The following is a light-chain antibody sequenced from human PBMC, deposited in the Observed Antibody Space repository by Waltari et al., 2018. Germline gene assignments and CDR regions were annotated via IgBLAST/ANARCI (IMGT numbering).Light chain of an antibody. Sequence: EIVLTQSPATLSLSPAERATVSCRASQSVSTFLAWYQQKPGQAPRLLIYHASNRATGIPARFSGRVSGTNFTLTISSLEPEDFAVYYCQQRANWPPLSFGGGTRVEIK. CDR1: QSVSTF. CDR3: QQRANWPPLS. V-gene: IGKV3-11*01. CDR2: HAS. J-gene: IGKJ4*01.